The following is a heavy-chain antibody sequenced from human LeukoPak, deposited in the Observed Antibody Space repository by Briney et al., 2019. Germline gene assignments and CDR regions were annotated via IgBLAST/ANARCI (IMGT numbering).Heavy chain of an antibody. CDR2: IYWNDDK. Sequence: SGPTLVNPTQTLTLTCTFSGFSLSTSGVGVGWIRQPPGKALEWLALIYWNDDKRYSPSLKSRLTITKDTSRNQVVLTMTNMDPVDTATYYCAHRRSYYDPFDYWGQGTLVTVSS. CDR3: AHRRSYYDPFDY. CDR1: GFSLSTSGVG. J-gene: IGHJ4*02. V-gene: IGHV2-5*01. D-gene: IGHD3-22*01.